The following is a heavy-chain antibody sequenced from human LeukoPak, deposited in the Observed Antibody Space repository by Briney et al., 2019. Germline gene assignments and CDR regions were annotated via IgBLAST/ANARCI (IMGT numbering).Heavy chain of an antibody. CDR3: AKARYCSGGSCLFDY. Sequence: PGGSLRLSCAASGFTLRSYAMSWVPQAPGKGLEWGSAISGSGGSTYYADSVKGRFTIARDNSKNTLYLQMNSLRAEDTAVYYCAKARYCSGGSCLFDYWGQGTLVTVSS. V-gene: IGHV3-23*01. CDR1: GFTLRSYA. J-gene: IGHJ4*02. D-gene: IGHD2-15*01. CDR2: ISGSGGST.